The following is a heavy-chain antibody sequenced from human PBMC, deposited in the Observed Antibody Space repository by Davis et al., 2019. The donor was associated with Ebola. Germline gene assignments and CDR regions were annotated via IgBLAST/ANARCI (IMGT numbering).Heavy chain of an antibody. CDR2: IYYSGST. CDR1: GGSISSYY. J-gene: IGHJ3*02. CDR3: ASITMIPDDRWDDAFDI. D-gene: IGHD3-22*01. Sequence: PSETLSLTCTVSGGSISSYYWSWIRQPPGKGLEWIGYIYYSGSTNYNPSLKSRVTISVDTSKNQFSLKLSSVTAADTAVYYCASITMIPDDRWDDAFDIWGQGTMVTVSS. V-gene: IGHV4-59*01.